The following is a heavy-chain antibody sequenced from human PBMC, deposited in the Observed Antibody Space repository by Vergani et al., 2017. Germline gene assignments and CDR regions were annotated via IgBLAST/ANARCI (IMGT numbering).Heavy chain of an antibody. D-gene: IGHD2-15*01. CDR2: IYYSGST. J-gene: IGHJ5*02. Sequence: QLQLQESGPGLVKPSETLSLTCILSGDSITNNNYYWGWIRQPPGKGLEWIGSIYYSGSTYYNPSLESRVSISVDTSKNHFSLKLRSVTAADTAVYYCARHPYVXCTAGSCYIHPYQGWFDPWGQGTLVTVSS. V-gene: IGHV4-39*01. CDR1: GDSITNNNYY. CDR3: ARHPYVXCTAGSCYIHPYQGWFDP.